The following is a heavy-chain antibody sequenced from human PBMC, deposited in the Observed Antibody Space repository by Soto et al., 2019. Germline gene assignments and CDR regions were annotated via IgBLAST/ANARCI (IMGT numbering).Heavy chain of an antibody. CDR2: IYHSGST. CDR1: GGSISSGGYS. D-gene: IGHD2-2*01. CDR3: AREEPYCSSTSCYGYGMDV. J-gene: IGHJ6*02. V-gene: IGHV4-30-2*01. Sequence: PSETLSLTCAVSGGSISSGGYSWSWIRQPPGKGLEWIGYIYHSGSTYYNPSLKSRVTISVDRSKNQFSLKLSSVTAADTAVYHCAREEPYCSSTSCYGYGMDVWGQGTTVTVSS.